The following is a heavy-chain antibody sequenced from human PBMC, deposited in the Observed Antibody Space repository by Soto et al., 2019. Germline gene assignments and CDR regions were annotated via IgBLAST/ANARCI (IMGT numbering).Heavy chain of an antibody. J-gene: IGHJ4*02. V-gene: IGHV3-33*01. Sequence: GGSLRLSCAASGFTFSSYGMHWVRQAPGKGLEWVAVIWYDGSNKYYADSVKGRFTISRDNSKNTLYLQMNSLRAEDTAVYYCARDYYYDSSGYYSVVGYFDYWGQGT. CDR2: IWYDGSNK. CDR3: ARDYYYDSSGYYSVVGYFDY. D-gene: IGHD3-22*01. CDR1: GFTFSSYG.